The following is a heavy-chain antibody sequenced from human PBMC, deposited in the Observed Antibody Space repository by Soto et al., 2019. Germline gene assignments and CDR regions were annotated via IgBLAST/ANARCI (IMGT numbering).Heavy chain of an antibody. CDR1: GFTFSSYS. J-gene: IGHJ6*02. V-gene: IGHV3-30-3*01. D-gene: IGHD3-3*01. CDR3: ARDLEVTIFGVDNNYYYYGMDV. Sequence: PGGSLRLSCAASGFTFSSYSMHWVRQAPGKGLEWVAVISYDGSNKYYADSVKGRFTISRDNSKNTLYLQMNSLRAEDTAVYYCARDLEVTIFGVDNNYYYYGMDVWGQGTTVTVSS. CDR2: ISYDGSNK.